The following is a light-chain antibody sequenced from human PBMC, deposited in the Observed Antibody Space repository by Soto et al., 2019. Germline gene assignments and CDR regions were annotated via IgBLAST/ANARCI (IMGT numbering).Light chain of an antibody. J-gene: IGKJ2*01. CDR2: AAS. Sequence: DIQMTQSPSSLSASVGDRVTITCRASQSISSYLNWYQQKPGKAPKLLIYAASSLQSGVPSRFSGSGSGTDFTLGISSLQPEDFANYYCQQSYSTPYTFGQGSKVEIK. V-gene: IGKV1-39*01. CDR1: QSISSY. CDR3: QQSYSTPYT.